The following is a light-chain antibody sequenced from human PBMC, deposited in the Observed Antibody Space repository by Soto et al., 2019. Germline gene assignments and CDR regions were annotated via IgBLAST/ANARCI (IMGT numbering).Light chain of an antibody. CDR3: QQSYSTSIT. Sequence: DIQITQYTSSLSESVGDRVTITCRASQSISIYLNWYHQKPGKAPKLLIYAASSFQSGVPSRFSGSGSGTDFTLTISSLQPEDFATYYCQQSYSTSITFGQGTRLEI. CDR2: AAS. J-gene: IGKJ5*01. V-gene: IGKV1-39*01. CDR1: QSISIY.